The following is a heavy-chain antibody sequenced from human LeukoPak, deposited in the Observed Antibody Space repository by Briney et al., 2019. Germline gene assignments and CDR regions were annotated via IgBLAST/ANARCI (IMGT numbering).Heavy chain of an antibody. CDR1: GGTFSSYA. CDR2: IIPIFGTA. J-gene: IGHJ4*02. Sequence: GASVKVSCKASGGTFSSYAISWVRQAPGQGLEWMGGIIPIFGTANYAQKFQGRVTITADKSTSTAYMELSSLRSEDTAVYYCARDQEYYDILTGYYQRYYFDYWGQGTLVTVSS. D-gene: IGHD3-9*01. CDR3: ARDQEYYDILTGYYQRYYFDY. V-gene: IGHV1-69*06.